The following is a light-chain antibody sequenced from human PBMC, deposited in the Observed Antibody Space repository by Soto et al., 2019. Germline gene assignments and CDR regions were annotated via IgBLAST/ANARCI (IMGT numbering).Light chain of an antibody. CDR2: DDN. CDR3: GSWDSSLSAYV. V-gene: IGLV1-51*01. CDR1: SSNIGGNS. Sequence: VLTHPPSVSAAPGQKVTISCSGSSSNIGGNSVSWYQQLPGTAPKLLIYDDNKRPSGIPDRFSGSKSGTSATLGITGFQTGDEADYYCGSWDSSLSAYVFGTGTKVTVL. J-gene: IGLJ1*01.